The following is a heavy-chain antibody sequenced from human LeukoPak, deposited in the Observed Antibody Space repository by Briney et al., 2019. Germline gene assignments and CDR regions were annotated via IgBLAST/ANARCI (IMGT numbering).Heavy chain of an antibody. D-gene: IGHD3-10*01. Sequence: PGGSLRLSCAASGFTFDDYAMHWVRQAPGKGLEWVSLSWDGGSTYYADSVKGRFTISRDNSKTSLYLQMNSLRAEDTALYYCAKDMVPGRFGEFGRHYYYMDVWGKGTTVTISS. CDR3: AKDMVPGRFGEFGRHYYYMDV. CDR2: SWDGGST. CDR1: GFTFDDYA. V-gene: IGHV3-43D*03. J-gene: IGHJ6*03.